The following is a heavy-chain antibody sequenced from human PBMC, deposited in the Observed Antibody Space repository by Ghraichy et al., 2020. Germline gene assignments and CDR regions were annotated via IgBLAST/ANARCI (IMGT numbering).Heavy chain of an antibody. D-gene: IGHD3-10*01. CDR1: GFTFSSYW. CDR2: IKQDGSEK. Sequence: SLNISCAASGFTFSSYWMSWVRQAPGKGLEWVANIKQDGSEKYYVDSVKGRFTISRDNAKNSLYRQMNSLRAEDTAVYYCARDSKLWFGEGWGQGTLVTVSS. V-gene: IGHV3-7*03. CDR3: ARDSKLWFGEG. J-gene: IGHJ4*02.